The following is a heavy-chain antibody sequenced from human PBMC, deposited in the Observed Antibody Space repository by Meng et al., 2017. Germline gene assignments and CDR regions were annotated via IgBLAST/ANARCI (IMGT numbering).Heavy chain of an antibody. CDR1: AFTFNSFA. Sequence: QVQRVRAGVEVKTPGRSLRLSCAASAFTFNSFAMHWVRQAPGKGLEWVAVISYDGSNKYYADSVKGRFTISRDNSKNTLYLQMNSLRAEDTAVYYCASGSQWLFPYWGQGTLVTVSS. CDR2: ISYDGSNK. J-gene: IGHJ4*02. D-gene: IGHD6-19*01. CDR3: ASGSQWLFPY. V-gene: IGHV3-30*01.